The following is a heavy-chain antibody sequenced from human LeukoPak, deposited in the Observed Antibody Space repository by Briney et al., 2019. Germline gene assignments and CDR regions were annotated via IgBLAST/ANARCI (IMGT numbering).Heavy chain of an antibody. CDR3: ARALDY. J-gene: IGHJ4*02. CDR2: INRDGSQT. CDR1: GFTFSTFW. V-gene: IGHV3-7*01. Sequence: GGSLRLSCAASGFTFSTFWMTWVRQAPGKGLEWVANINRDGSQTYYVDSVKGRFTISRDNAQNSLYLQMSSLRAEDTAVYYCARALDYWGQGTLVTVSS.